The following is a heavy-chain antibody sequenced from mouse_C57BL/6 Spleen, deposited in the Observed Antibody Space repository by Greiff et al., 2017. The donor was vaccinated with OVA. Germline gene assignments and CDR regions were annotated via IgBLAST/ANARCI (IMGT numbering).Heavy chain of an antibody. CDR2: IDPSDSYT. CDR1: GYTFTSYW. Sequence: QVQLQQPGAELVRPGTSVKLSCKASGYTFTSYWMHWVNQRPGQGLEWIGVIDPSDSYTNYNQKFKGQATLTVDTSSSTAYMQLSSLTSEDSAVYYCARTYGSRLWYFEVWGTGTTVTVA. CDR3: ARTYGSRLWYFEV. V-gene: IGHV1-59*01. J-gene: IGHJ1*03. D-gene: IGHD1-1*01.